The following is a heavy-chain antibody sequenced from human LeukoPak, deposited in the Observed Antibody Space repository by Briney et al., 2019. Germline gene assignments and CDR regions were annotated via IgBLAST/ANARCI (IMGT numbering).Heavy chain of an antibody. Sequence: GGSLRLSCAASGFAFSSHTMSWVRQAPGKGLEWVSSISDSGGNTNYADSVKGRFTISRDNSKNTVCLQMSSLRAEDTAVYYCAKCSIYFGSGTYFDDWAQGTLVTVSS. V-gene: IGHV3-23*01. D-gene: IGHD3-10*01. CDR1: GFAFSSHT. J-gene: IGHJ4*02. CDR2: ISDSGGNT. CDR3: AKCSIYFGSGTYFDD.